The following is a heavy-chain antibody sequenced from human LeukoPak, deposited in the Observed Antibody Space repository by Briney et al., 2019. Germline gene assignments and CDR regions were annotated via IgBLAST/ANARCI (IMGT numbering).Heavy chain of an antibody. CDR1: GFTFSSYA. CDR2: ISGRGDST. V-gene: IGHV3-23*01. J-gene: IGHJ4*02. D-gene: IGHD3-22*01. Sequence: PGGSLRLSCVVSGFTFSSYAMSWVRQSPGKGLEWVSGISGRGDSTYYTDSVKGRFTISRDNSKNTVYLQMNSLRAEDTAVYYCAKEFDYYDSSGRDYWGQGTLVTVSS. CDR3: AKEFDYYDSSGRDY.